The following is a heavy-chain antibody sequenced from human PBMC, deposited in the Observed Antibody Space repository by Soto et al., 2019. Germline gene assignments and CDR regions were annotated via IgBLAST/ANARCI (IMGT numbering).Heavy chain of an antibody. CDR3: ARDLDGSGSYYTDY. Sequence: ASVKVSCKASGYMFVTYGINWVRQAPGQGLEWMGWISAYNGNTKYAQNLQGRVTMTTDASTSTAYMEMRSLRSDDTAVYYCARDLDGSGSYYTDYWGPGXLVTVYS. J-gene: IGHJ4*02. D-gene: IGHD3-10*01. CDR1: GYMFVTYG. CDR2: ISAYNGNT. V-gene: IGHV1-18*01.